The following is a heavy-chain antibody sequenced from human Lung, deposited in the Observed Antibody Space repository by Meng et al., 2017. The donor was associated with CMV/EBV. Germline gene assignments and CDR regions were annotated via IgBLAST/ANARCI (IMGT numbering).Heavy chain of an antibody. J-gene: IGHJ5*02. CDR1: GYTFTGYY. D-gene: IGHD2-15*01. CDR2: INPNSGGT. Sequence: ASVXVSXKASGYTFTGYYMHWVRQAPGQGLEWMGWINPNSGGTNYAQKFQGRVTMTRETSISTAYMVLSRLRSDETDVYYCARELDLQLGYCSVGTCNGRGNWFDPXGQGXLVTVSS. CDR3: ARELDLQLGYCSVGTCNGRGNWFDP. V-gene: IGHV1-2*02.